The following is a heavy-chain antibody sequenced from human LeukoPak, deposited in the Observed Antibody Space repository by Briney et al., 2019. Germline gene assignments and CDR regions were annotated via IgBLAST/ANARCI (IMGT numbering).Heavy chain of an antibody. CDR2: INPNSAST. V-gene: IGHV1-8*03. CDR1: GYTFTDYD. CDR3: ARGDFGETNTAFDV. Sequence: GGSVTVSCTTSGYTFTDYDVHWVRQAPGQGLERMGWINPNSASTNYAQRLQGRVTFTRDTSLSIAYMELSSLTSEDAAVYFCARGDFGETNTAFDVWGQGTLVAVSS. D-gene: IGHD4-17*01. J-gene: IGHJ3*01.